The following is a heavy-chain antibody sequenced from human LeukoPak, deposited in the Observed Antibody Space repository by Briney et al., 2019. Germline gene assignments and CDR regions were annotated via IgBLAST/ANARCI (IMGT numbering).Heavy chain of an antibody. Sequence: PSETLSLTCTVSGGXISSYYWSWIRQPPGKGLEWIGYVYYSGSTNYNPSLKSRVTISVDTSKNQFSLKLTSVSAADTAVYYCAGVPSDYYFGMDVWGQGTTVTVSS. CDR2: VYYSGST. V-gene: IGHV4-59*08. CDR3: AGVPSDYYFGMDV. D-gene: IGHD2-2*01. CDR1: GGXISSYY. J-gene: IGHJ6*02.